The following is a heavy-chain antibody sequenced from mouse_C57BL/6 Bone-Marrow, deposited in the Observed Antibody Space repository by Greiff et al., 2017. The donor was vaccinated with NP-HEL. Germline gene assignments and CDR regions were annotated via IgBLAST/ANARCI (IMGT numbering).Heavy chain of an antibody. J-gene: IGHJ3*01. D-gene: IGHD3-1*01. CDR2: IDPSDSYT. Sequence: QVQLQQSGAELMKPGASVKLSCKASGYTFTSYWMQWVKQRPGQGLEWIGEIDPSDSYTNYNQKFKGKATLTVDTSSSTAYMQLSSLTSEDSAVYYCARYRATGPYWGQGTLVTVSA. V-gene: IGHV1-50*01. CDR1: GYTFTSYW. CDR3: ARYRATGPY.